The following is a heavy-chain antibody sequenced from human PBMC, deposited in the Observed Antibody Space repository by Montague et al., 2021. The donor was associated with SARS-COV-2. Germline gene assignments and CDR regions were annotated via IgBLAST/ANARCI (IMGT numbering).Heavy chain of an antibody. J-gene: IGHJ3*02. D-gene: IGHD5-12*01. CDR1: GGSISSSSYY. CDR3: ARRGRKLLPVATTIGGFDI. CDR2: IYDSGST. V-gene: IGHV4-39*02. Sequence: SETLSLTCTVSGGSISSSSYYWGWIRQPPGKGLEWIGSIYDSGSTYYNPSLKSRVTISVDTSKNRFSLKLNSVTAADTAVYYCARRGRKLLPVATTIGGFDIWGQGTMVTVSS.